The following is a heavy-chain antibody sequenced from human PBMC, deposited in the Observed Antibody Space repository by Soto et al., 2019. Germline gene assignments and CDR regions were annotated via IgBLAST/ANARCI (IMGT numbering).Heavy chain of an antibody. CDR1: GYTFTSYG. CDR2: ISAYNGNT. V-gene: IGHV1-18*04. Sequence: ASVKVSCKASGYTFTSYGISWVRQAPGQGLEWMGWISAYNGNTNYAQKLQGRVTMTTDTSTSTAYMELRSLRSDDTAVYYCARASYSSSWYGGILLSWFDPWGQGTLVTVSS. D-gene: IGHD6-13*01. J-gene: IGHJ5*02. CDR3: ARASYSSSWYGGILLSWFDP.